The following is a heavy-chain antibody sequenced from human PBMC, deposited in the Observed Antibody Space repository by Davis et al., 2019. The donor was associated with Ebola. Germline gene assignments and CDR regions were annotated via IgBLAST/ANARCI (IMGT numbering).Heavy chain of an antibody. CDR2: FDPEDGEP. CDR3: ARDLRDIMVMLTETHYGLDV. D-gene: IGHD1-7*01. V-gene: IGHV1-24*01. CDR1: GYTRTELS. J-gene: IGHJ6*02. Sequence: AASVKVSCRVSGYTRTELSMHWVRQVPGKGLEWMGGFDPEDGEPLYSEKFQGRVTMTTDTTTSTAYMELRSLKSDDTAVFYCARDLRDIMVMLTETHYGLDVWGQGTTVTVS.